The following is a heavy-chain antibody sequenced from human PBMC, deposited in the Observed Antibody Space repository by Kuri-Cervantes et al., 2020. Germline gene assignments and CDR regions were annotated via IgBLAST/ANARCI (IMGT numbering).Heavy chain of an antibody. D-gene: IGHD3-10*01. J-gene: IGHJ4*02. CDR1: GLTFSSYA. CDR3: ARTYYYGYHSDF. V-gene: IGHV3-30-3*01. CDR2: ISYDGSNK. Sequence: GGSLRLSCAASGLTFSSYAMHWVRQAPGKGLEWVAVISYDGSNKYYADSVKGRFTISRDNSKNTLYLQMNSLRAEDTAVYYCARTYYYGYHSDFWGQGTLVTVSS.